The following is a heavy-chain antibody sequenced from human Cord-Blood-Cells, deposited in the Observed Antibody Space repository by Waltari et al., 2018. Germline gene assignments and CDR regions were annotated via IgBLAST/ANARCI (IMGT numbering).Heavy chain of an antibody. D-gene: IGHD6-19*01. CDR2: IYSGCST. CDR1: GFTVSSNY. J-gene: IGHJ4*02. Sequence: EVQLVETGGGLIQPGGSLRLSCAASGFTVSSNYMSWVRQAPGKGLVWVSVIYSGCSTYYADAVKGRFTISRDNSKNTLYLQMNSLRAEDTAVYYCARQGSGWYFDYWGQGTLVTVSS. CDR3: ARQGSGWYFDY. V-gene: IGHV3-53*02.